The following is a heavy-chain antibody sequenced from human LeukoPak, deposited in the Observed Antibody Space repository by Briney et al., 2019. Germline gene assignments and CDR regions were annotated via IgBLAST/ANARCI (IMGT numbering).Heavy chain of an antibody. Sequence: GGSLRLSCAASGFTFSSYAMSWVRQAPGKGLEWVSAISGSGGSTYYADSVKGRFTISRDNSKNSLYLQMNSLRAEDTAVYYCARKGRGDSSGYPTWGQGTPVTVSS. V-gene: IGHV3-23*01. CDR2: ISGSGGST. CDR1: GFTFSSYA. J-gene: IGHJ5*02. D-gene: IGHD3-22*01. CDR3: ARKGRGDSSGYPT.